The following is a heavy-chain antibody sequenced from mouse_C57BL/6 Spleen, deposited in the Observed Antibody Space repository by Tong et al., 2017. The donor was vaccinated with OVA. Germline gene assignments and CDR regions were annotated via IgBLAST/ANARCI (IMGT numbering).Heavy chain of an antibody. CDR1: GFNIKDYY. J-gene: IGHJ3*01. V-gene: IGHV14-4*02. D-gene: IGHD1-2*01. Sequence: EVQLQESGAELVRSGASVKLSCTASGFNIKDYYMHWVKQRPEQGLEWIGWIDPENGDTEYAPKFQGKATMTADTSSNTAYLQLSSLTSEDTAVYYCNEGTTALAWFAYWGQGTLVTVSA. CDR3: NEGTTALAWFAY. CDR2: IDPENGDT.